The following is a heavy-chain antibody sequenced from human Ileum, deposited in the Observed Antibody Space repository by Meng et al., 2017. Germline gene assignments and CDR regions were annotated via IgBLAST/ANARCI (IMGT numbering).Heavy chain of an antibody. CDR2: IYTSGST. J-gene: IGHJ5*02. V-gene: IGHV4-4*07. CDR1: GGSISSYY. CDR3: ARDVVPTVTYYYNWFDP. D-gene: IGHD4-17*01. Sequence: VALRGAVTGVVRPSETLSLTCTVSGGSISSYYWSWIRQPAGKGLEWIGRIYTSGSTNYNPSLKSRVTMSVDTSKNQFSLKLSSVTAADTAVYYCARDVVPTVTYYYNWFDPWGQGTLVTVSS.